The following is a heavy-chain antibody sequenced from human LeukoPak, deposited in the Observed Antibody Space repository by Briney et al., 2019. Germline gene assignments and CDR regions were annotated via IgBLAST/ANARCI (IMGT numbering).Heavy chain of an antibody. CDR3: ARLDGSGYDKDYYYGMDV. V-gene: IGHV5-51*01. D-gene: IGHD5-12*01. Sequence: GESLKISCKGSGYSFTSYWIAWVRRMPGKGLQWMGIVYPGDSDTRYSPSFQGQVTISADKSISTAYLQWSSLKASDTAMYYCARLDGSGYDKDYYYGMDVWGKGTTVTVSS. CDR2: VYPGDSDT. CDR1: GYSFTSYW. J-gene: IGHJ6*04.